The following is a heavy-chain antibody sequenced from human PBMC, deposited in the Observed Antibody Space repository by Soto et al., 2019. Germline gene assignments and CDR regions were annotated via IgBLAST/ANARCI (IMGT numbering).Heavy chain of an antibody. CDR3: ARVTPNYYDGSGSPFDY. V-gene: IGHV1-69*06. CDR2: IIPIFGTA. J-gene: IGHJ4*02. CDR1: GGTFSSYA. Sequence: SVKVSCKASGGTFSSYAISWVRQAPGQGLEWMGGIIPIFGTANYAQKFQGRVTITADKSTSTAYMELSSLRSEDTAVYYCARVTPNYYDGSGSPFDYWGQGTMVTVSS. D-gene: IGHD3-22*01.